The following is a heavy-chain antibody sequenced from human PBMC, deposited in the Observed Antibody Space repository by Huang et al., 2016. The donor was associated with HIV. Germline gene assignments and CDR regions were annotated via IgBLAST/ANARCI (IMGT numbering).Heavy chain of an antibody. V-gene: IGHV4-39*02. CDR3: AREVRSVDTDRPDGYYYRGLDV. CDR2: VCVLGIT. CDR1: GTSMTSSTFY. J-gene: IGHJ6*02. D-gene: IGHD2-2*03. Sequence: QLRESGPGLVTPSETLSLTCSASGTSMTSSTFYWGWFRQPPGRWVEWIGSVCVLGITYLNPSLKSRGTISIDTANKQSSMRLTSVTAADTAVYFCAREVRSVDTDRPDGYYYRGLDVWGQGTTVIVSS.